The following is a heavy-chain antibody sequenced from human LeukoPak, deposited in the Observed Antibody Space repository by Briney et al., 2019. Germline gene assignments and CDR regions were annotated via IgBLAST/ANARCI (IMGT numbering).Heavy chain of an antibody. CDR1: GYTFTGYY. CDR3: ARGGTNWGYYFDY. V-gene: IGHV1-2*02. J-gene: IGHJ4*02. CDR2: INPNSGGT. Sequence: GASVKVPCKAFGYTFTGYYMHWVRQAPGQGLEWMGWINPNSGGTNYAQKFQGRVTMTRDTSISTAYMELSRLRSDDTAVYYCARGGTNWGYYFDYWGQGTLVTVSS. D-gene: IGHD7-27*01.